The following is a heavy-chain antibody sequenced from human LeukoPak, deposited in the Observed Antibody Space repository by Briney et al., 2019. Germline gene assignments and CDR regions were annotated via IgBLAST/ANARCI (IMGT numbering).Heavy chain of an antibody. J-gene: IGHJ4*02. CDR3: AKDLYTYYYGSGSYYNPDY. V-gene: IGHV3-23*01. D-gene: IGHD3-10*01. Sequence: GGSLRLSCAASGFTFSSYAMSWVRQAPGKGLEWVSVISGSGGNTYYADSVKGRFTISRDNSKNTLYMQMNSLRAEDTAVYYCAKDLYTYYYGSGSYYNPDYWGQGTLVTVSS. CDR1: GFTFSSYA. CDR2: ISGSGGNT.